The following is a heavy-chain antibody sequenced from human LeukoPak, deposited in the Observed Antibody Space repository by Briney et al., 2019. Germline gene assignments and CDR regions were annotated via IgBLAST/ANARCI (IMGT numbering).Heavy chain of an antibody. CDR3: AAFQRGDYGEYFQH. J-gene: IGHJ1*01. Sequence: PGGSLRLSCAASGFTFSSYWMSWVRQAPGKGLEWVANIKQDGSERYYVDSVKGRFTISRDNAKNSLYLQMNSLRAEDTAVYYCAAFQRGDYGEYFQHWGPGTLVTVSS. CDR2: IKQDGSER. V-gene: IGHV3-7*01. D-gene: IGHD4-17*01. CDR1: GFTFSSYW.